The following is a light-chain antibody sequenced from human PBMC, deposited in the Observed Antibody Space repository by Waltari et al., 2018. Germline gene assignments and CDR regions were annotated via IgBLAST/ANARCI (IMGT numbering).Light chain of an antibody. V-gene: IGKV3D-15*01. CDR1: QSIRRT. Sequence: ELVLTQSPATLSVSPGVRATLSCRASQSIRRTLAWDQQKPGQAPRLLSYDASTRATGIPVRFSGSGSGTYFTLTISSLQSEDFAVYYCQQYTNWPLTFGGGTKVEI. CDR2: DAS. J-gene: IGKJ4*01. CDR3: QQYTNWPLT.